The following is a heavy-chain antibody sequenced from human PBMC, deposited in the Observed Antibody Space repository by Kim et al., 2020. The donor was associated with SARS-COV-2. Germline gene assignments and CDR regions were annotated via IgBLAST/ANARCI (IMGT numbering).Heavy chain of an antibody. J-gene: IGHJ4*02. V-gene: IGHV3-11*01. Sequence: GGSLRLSCAASGFTFSDYYMSWIRQAPGKGLEWVSYISSSGRTIYYADSVEGRFTISRDNAKNSLYLQMNSLRVEDTAVYYCARDSIHDSSGHHFDYWGQGSLVAVSS. CDR3: ARDSIHDSSGHHFDY. CDR2: ISSSGRTI. CDR1: GFTFSDYY. D-gene: IGHD3-22*01.